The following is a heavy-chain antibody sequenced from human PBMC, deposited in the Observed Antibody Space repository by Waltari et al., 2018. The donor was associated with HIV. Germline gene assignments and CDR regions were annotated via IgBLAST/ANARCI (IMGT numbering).Heavy chain of an antibody. CDR2: ISGSGGNT. D-gene: IGHD3-3*01. Sequence: RQAPGKGLEWVSAISGSGGNTYHADSVKGRCTISRDNSKNTLYLQMNSLRAEDTAVYYCAKDPDPYYDFWSGYFPAYFDYWGQGTLVTVSS. J-gene: IGHJ4*02. V-gene: IGHV3-23*01. CDR3: AKDPDPYYDFWSGYFPAYFDY.